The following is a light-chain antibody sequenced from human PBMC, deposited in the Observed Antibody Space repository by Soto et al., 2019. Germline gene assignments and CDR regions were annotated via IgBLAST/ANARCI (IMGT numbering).Light chain of an antibody. CDR1: QSVSSN. CDR3: QQYNSWPLT. CDR2: GAS. Sequence: EIVMTQSPATLSVSRGERATLSCRASQSVSSNLAWYQQKPGQAPRLLIYGASTRATGVPARFSGSGSGAEFTLSISSLQSEHVAVYYCQQYNSWPLTFGGGTKVDIK. J-gene: IGKJ4*01. V-gene: IGKV3-15*01.